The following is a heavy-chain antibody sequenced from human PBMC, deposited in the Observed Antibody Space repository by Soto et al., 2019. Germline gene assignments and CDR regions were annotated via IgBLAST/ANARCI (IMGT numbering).Heavy chain of an antibody. D-gene: IGHD3-10*01. V-gene: IGHV3-23*01. J-gene: IGHJ5*02. CDR1: GFTFNNYA. CDR2: ISGGGDTT. CDR3: SKGRGRSGSRNPRVDL. Sequence: EVQLLESGGGLVQPGGSLRLSCAASGFTFNNYAMTWVRQAPGKGLEWVSAISGGGDTTSYADSVKGRFTVSRDGSKDPVYLQMSSLRGEDTALYYWSKGRGRSGSRNPRVDLRGPGTLVTGSS.